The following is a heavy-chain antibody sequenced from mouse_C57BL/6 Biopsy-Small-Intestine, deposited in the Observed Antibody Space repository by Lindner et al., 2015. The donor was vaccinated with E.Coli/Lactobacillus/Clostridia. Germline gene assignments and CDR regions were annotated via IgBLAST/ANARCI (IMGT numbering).Heavy chain of an antibody. CDR2: ISGGSSTI. Sequence: VQLQESGGGLVKPGGSRKLSCAASGFTFSDYGMHWVRQAPEKGLEWVAYISGGSSTIYYADTVKGQFTISRDNAKNTLFLQMTSLRSEDTAMYYCVRGGSYGDDYWGQGTTLTVSS. CDR3: VRGGSYGDDY. V-gene: IGHV5-17*01. D-gene: IGHD1-1*02. CDR1: GFTFSDYG. J-gene: IGHJ2*01.